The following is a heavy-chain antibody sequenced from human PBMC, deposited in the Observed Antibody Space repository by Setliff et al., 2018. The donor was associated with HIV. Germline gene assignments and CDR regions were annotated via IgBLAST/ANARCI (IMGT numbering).Heavy chain of an antibody. D-gene: IGHD6-19*01. CDR1: GYSFTTYW. Sequence: PGESLKISCKGSGYSFTTYWIVWVRQMPGKGLEWMGIIFPGDSDTRYSPSFQGQVTFSVDKSISVAYLHWSSLKASDTAMYYCARKSAEATNWFDPWGQGTLVTVSS. J-gene: IGHJ5*02. CDR2: IFPGDSDT. V-gene: IGHV5-51*01. CDR3: ARKSAEATNWFDP.